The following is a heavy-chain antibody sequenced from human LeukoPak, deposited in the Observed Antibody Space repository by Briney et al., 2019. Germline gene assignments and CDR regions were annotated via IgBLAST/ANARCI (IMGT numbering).Heavy chain of an antibody. D-gene: IGHD6-13*01. J-gene: IGHJ6*04. CDR1: GFTFSSYG. Sequence: GSLRLSCAASGFTFSSYGMHWVRQAPGKGLEWVAVIWYDGSNKCYADSVKGRFTISRDNSKNTLYLQMNSLRAEDTAVYYCARDRAAAGMYYYYGMDVWGKGTTVTVSS. CDR3: ARDRAAAGMYYYYGMDV. CDR2: IWYDGSNK. V-gene: IGHV3-33*01.